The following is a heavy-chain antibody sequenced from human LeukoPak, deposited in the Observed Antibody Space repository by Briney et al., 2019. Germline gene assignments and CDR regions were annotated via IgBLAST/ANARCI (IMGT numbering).Heavy chain of an antibody. CDR2: IKQDGSEK. J-gene: IGHJ4*02. Sequence: GGSLRLSCAASGFTFSSYEMNWVRQAPGKGLEWVANIKQDGSEKYYVDSVKGRFTISRDNAKNSLYLQMNSLRAEDTAVYYCARKGYYYDSSGYLYYFDYWGQGTLVTVSS. V-gene: IGHV3-7*01. CDR3: ARKGYYYDSSGYLYYFDY. CDR1: GFTFSSYE. D-gene: IGHD3-22*01.